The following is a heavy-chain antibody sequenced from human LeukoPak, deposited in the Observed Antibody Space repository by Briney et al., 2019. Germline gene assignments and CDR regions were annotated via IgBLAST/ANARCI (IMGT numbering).Heavy chain of an antibody. CDR3: ARAKVNIVATIPFDY. J-gene: IGHJ4*02. Sequence: GGSLRLSFAASGCTFIRYSMNWVGQAPGKGREGVSYISSSSSTIYYADSVKGRFTISRDNAKNSLYLQMNSLRAEDTAVYYCARAKVNIVATIPFDYWGQGTLVTVSS. V-gene: IGHV3-48*01. CDR2: ISSSSSTI. CDR1: GCTFIRYS. D-gene: IGHD5-12*01.